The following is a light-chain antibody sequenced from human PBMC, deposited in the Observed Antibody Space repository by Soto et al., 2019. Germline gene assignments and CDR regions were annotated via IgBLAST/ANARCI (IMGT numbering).Light chain of an antibody. CDR2: GSS. CDR3: QQYNSYSRT. J-gene: IGKJ1*01. Sequence: EILFTQSGGTLSLXRXXRXAXXXXPSQSVVSSYVAWYQQTPGQAPRLLIYGSSNRATGIPDRFSVSGSGTDFTLTISSLQPDDFATYYCQQYNSYSRTFGQGTKVDVK. V-gene: IGKV3-20*01. CDR1: QSVVSSY.